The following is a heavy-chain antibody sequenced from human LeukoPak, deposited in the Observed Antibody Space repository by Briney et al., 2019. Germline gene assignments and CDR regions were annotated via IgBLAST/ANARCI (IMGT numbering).Heavy chain of an antibody. Sequence: GGSLRLSCAASGFTFSSYAMSWVRQAPGKGLEWVSTIGGSGGSTVYADSVKGRFTISRDNSKNTLYLQMNSLRAEDTAVYYCAKGRYSSSWYDYWGQGTLVTVSS. J-gene: IGHJ4*02. D-gene: IGHD6-13*01. CDR3: AKGRYSSSWYDY. CDR1: GFTFSSYA. V-gene: IGHV3-23*01. CDR2: IGGSGGST.